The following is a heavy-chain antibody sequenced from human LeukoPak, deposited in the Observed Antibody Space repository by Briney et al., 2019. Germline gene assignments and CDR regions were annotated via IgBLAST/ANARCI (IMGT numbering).Heavy chain of an antibody. V-gene: IGHV4-34*01. Sequence: SETLSLTCAVYGGSFSGYYWSWIRQPPGKGLEWIGKINNSGSTNYNPSLKSRVTISVDTSKNQFSLKLSSVTAADTAVYYCARPRSGWYSGYYTRSGGFDYWGQGTLVTVSS. D-gene: IGHD6-19*01. CDR1: GGSFSGYY. CDR3: ARPRSGWYSGYYTRSGGFDY. CDR2: INNSGST. J-gene: IGHJ4*02.